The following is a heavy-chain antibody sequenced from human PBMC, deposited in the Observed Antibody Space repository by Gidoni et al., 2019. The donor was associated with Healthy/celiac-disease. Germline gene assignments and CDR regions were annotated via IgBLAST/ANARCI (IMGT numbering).Heavy chain of an antibody. V-gene: IGHV1-46*01. CDR1: GYTFTSYY. CDR3: ARVAPLPRLVRGSNTGLLDY. J-gene: IGHJ4*02. CDR2: INPSGGST. Sequence: QVQLVQSGAEVKKPGASVKVSCKASGYTFTSYYMHWVRQAPGQGLEWMGIINPSGGSTSYAQKFQGRVTMTRDTSTSTVYMELSSLRSEDTAVYYCARVAPLPRLVRGSNTGLLDYWGQGTLVTVSS. D-gene: IGHD3-10*01.